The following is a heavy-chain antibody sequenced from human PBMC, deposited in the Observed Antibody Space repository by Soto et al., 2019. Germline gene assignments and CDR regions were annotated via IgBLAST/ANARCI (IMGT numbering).Heavy chain of an antibody. J-gene: IGHJ3*02. D-gene: IGHD1-1*01. V-gene: IGHV5-51*01. CDR3: ASPQWYMNSSGDDAFDT. CDR1: GYIFTSSW. Sequence: GDSLKISCKGSGYIFTSSWIGWVRQMPGKGLEWMGTIYPGDSETKYSPSFQGQVTISVDKSISTAYLQRNSLKASDTAMYYCASPQWYMNSSGDDAFDTWGHGRMATVPS. CDR2: IYPGDSET.